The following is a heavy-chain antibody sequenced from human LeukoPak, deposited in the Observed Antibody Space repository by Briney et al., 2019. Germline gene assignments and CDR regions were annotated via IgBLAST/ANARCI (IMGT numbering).Heavy chain of an antibody. Sequence: SETLSLTCTVSGGSISSSSYYWGWIRQPPGKGLEWIGSIYYSGSTYYNPSLKSRVTISVDTSKNQFSLKLSSVTAADTAVYYCAREAARGAFDIWGQGTMVTVSS. CDR1: GGSISSSSYY. CDR2: IYYSGST. D-gene: IGHD2-15*01. V-gene: IGHV4-39*07. CDR3: AREAARGAFDI. J-gene: IGHJ3*02.